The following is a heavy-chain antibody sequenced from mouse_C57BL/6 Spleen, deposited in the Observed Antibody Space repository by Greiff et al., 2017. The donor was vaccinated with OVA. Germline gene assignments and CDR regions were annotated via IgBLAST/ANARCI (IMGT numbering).Heavy chain of an antibody. CDR1: GYTFTDYN. D-gene: IGHD2-5*01. CDR3: ARTYYSNYGAMDY. V-gene: IGHV1-18*01. CDR2: INPNNGGT. J-gene: IGHJ4*01. Sequence: VQLQQSGPELVKPGASVKIPCKASGYTFTDYNMDWVKQSHGKSLEWIGDINPNNGGTIYNQKFKGKATLTVDKSSSTAYMELRSLTSEDTAVDYCARTYYSNYGAMDYWGQGTSVTVSS.